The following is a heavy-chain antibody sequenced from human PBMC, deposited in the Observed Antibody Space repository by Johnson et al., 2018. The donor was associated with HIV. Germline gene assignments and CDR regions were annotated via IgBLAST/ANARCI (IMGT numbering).Heavy chain of an antibody. CDR3: AKEQPYYYDNRHAFDI. D-gene: IGHD3-22*01. J-gene: IGHJ3*02. V-gene: IGHV3-30*04. CDR2: ISYDGSNK. Sequence: QVQLVESGGGLVKPGGSLRLSCAASGFTFSNFAMHWVRQAPGKGLEWVVVISYDGSNKYYADSVKGRFIISRDNSKNTLYLQMNSLRPDDTAVYFCAKEQPYYYDNRHAFDIWGQGTMVTVSS. CDR1: GFTFSNFA.